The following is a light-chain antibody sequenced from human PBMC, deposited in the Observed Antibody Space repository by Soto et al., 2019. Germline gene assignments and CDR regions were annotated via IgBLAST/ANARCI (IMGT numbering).Light chain of an antibody. V-gene: IGKV3-15*01. CDR2: GAS. J-gene: IGKJ3*01. CDR1: QSIRTN. Sequence: EIVLTQSPATLSVSAGGTVTLSCRASQSIRTNVAWYQQIPGQAPRLLVYGASTRATGVPARFSGSGSGIEFTLTISSLQCEDSAFSYCQQYFNWPLTWTFGPGTKVQIK. CDR3: QQYFNWPLTWT.